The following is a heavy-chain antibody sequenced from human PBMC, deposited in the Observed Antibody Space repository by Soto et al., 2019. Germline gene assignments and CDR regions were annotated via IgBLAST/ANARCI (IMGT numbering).Heavy chain of an antibody. D-gene: IGHD1-1*01. CDR3: TTGVSGYNPFDY. J-gene: IGHJ4*02. CDR1: GFSFTNAW. V-gene: IGHV3-15*07. Sequence: EVQLVESGGGLVKPGGSPRLSCVASGFSFTNAWMIWVRQAPGKGLEWVGHIKRKADGETEDYATPVKGRFTISRDDSKNTVYLKLNGLKTEATCVYYCTTGVSGYNPFDYWGQGTLVTVSS. CDR2: IKRKADGETE.